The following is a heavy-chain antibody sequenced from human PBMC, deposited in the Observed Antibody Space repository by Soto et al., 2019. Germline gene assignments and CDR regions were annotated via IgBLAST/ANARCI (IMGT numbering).Heavy chain of an antibody. V-gene: IGHV3-74*02. D-gene: IGHD2-15*01. CDR1: GFTFSNYW. CDR2: INSDGSVS. Sequence: EVQLVESGGGLVQPGGSLRLSCAASGFTFSNYWMYWVRQAPGKGLEWVSRINSDGSVSSYADSVKGRLTISRDNVKNTLYLQMDMLRAEDTAVYYCARGDCVGGTCYSLAGSFYYYMDVWGKGTTVTVFS. J-gene: IGHJ6*03. CDR3: ARGDCVGGTCYSLAGSFYYYMDV.